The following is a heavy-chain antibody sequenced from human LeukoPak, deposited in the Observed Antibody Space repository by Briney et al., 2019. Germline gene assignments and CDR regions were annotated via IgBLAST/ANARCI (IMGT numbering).Heavy chain of an antibody. J-gene: IGHJ5*02. CDR2: MNPNSGNT. V-gene: IGHV1-8*01. Sequence: GASVKVSCKASGYTFTIYDINWVRQATGQGLEWMGWMNPNSGNTGYAQKFQGRVTMTRSTSISTAYMELSSLRSEDTAVYYCARIHDFWSGSQNWFDPWGQGTLVTVSS. CDR1: GYTFTIYD. CDR3: ARIHDFWSGSQNWFDP. D-gene: IGHD3-3*01.